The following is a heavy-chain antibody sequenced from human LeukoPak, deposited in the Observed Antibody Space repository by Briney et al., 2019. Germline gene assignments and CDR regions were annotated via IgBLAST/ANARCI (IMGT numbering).Heavy chain of an antibody. CDR2: ISYDGSNK. CDR1: RFTFSSYT. V-gene: IGHV3-30*04. Sequence: PGRSLRLSCAASRFTFSSYTMRWVRQAPGKGLEWVSLISYDGSNKYYADSVKGRFTISRDNSKNTLYLQMNSLRAEDTAVYSYARQWIWFGENGAADEDYWGQGTLVTVSS. J-gene: IGHJ4*02. CDR3: ARQWIWFGENGAADEDY. D-gene: IGHD3-10*01.